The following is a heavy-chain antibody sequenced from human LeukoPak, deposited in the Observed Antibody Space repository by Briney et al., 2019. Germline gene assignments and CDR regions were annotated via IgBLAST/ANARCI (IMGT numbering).Heavy chain of an antibody. CDR3: VRGDGRGED. Sequence: ASVKVSCKASGYTFTGYYMHWVRQAPGQGLEWMGWIDPNSGGTNCAQKFQGRVTMTSDTSISTAFMELSRLRSDDTAVYYCVRGDGRGEDWGQGTLVTASS. D-gene: IGHD3-10*01. CDR1: GYTFTGYY. CDR2: IDPNSGGT. J-gene: IGHJ4*02. V-gene: IGHV1-2*02.